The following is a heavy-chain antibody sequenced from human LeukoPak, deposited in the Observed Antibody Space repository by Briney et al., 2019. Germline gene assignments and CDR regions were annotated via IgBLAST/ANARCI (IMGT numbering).Heavy chain of an antibody. V-gene: IGHV4-39*07. D-gene: IGHD2-15*01. CDR3: ARVDEDGYYYYYMDV. Sequence: PSETLSLTCTVSGGSISSSSYYWGWIRQPPGKGLEWIGSIYYSGSTYYNPSLKSRVTISVDTSKNQFSLKLSSVTAADTAVYYCARVDEDGYYYYYMDVWGKGTTVTVSS. CDR2: IYYSGST. J-gene: IGHJ6*03. CDR1: GGSISSSSYY.